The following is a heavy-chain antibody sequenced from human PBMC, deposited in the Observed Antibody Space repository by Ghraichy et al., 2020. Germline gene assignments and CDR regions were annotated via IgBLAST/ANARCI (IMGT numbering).Heavy chain of an antibody. V-gene: IGHV3-7*01. CDR1: GFTFSSYW. J-gene: IGHJ5*02. CDR3: ARDISWELPLGGP. CDR2: IKQDGSEK. Sequence: GGSLRLSCAASGFTFSSYWMSWVRQAPGKGLEWVANIKQDGSEKYYVDSVKGRFTISRDNAKNSLYLQMNSLRAEDTAVYYCARDISWELPLGGPWGQGTLVTVSS. D-gene: IGHD1-26*01.